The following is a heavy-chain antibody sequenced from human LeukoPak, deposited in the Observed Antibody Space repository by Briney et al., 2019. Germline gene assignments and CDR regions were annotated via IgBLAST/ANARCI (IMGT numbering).Heavy chain of an antibody. D-gene: IGHD6-13*01. V-gene: IGHV1-69*06. CDR3: ARGVRAAAGIDAFDI. CDR2: IIPIFGTA. Sequence: GASVKVSCKASGYTFTNYYIHWVRQAPGQGLEWMGGIIPIFGTANYAQKFQGRVTITADKSTSTAYMELSSLRSEDTAVYYCARGVRAAAGIDAFDIWGQGTMVTVSS. CDR1: GYTFTNYY. J-gene: IGHJ3*02.